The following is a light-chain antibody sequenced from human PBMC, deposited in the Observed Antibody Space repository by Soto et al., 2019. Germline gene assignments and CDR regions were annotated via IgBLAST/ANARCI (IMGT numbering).Light chain of an antibody. CDR1: QSVSSSY. Sequence: EVVLTQSPGTLSLSPGERATLSSRASQSVSSSYLAWYQQKPGQAPRLLIYGASSRATGIPDRFSGSGSGTEFTLTISRLEPEDFAVYYCQQYGSSPWTFGQGTKVDIK. J-gene: IGKJ1*01. V-gene: IGKV3-20*01. CDR2: GAS. CDR3: QQYGSSPWT.